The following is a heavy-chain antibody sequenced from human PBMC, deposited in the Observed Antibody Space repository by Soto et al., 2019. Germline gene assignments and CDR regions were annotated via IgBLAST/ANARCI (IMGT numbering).Heavy chain of an antibody. CDR2: IYYSGST. D-gene: IGHD6-19*01. CDR1: GGSISSYY. J-gene: IGHJ4*02. Sequence: SETLSLTXTVSGGSISSYYWSWIRQPPGKGLEWIGYIYYSGSTNYNPSLKSRVTISVDTSKNQFSLKLSSVTAADTAVYYCARVYSSGWYPVDYWGQGTLVTVSS. V-gene: IGHV4-59*01. CDR3: ARVYSSGWYPVDY.